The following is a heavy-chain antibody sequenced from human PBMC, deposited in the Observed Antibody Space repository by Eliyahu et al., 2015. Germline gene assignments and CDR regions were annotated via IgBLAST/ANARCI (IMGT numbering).Heavy chain of an antibody. J-gene: IGHJ5*02. V-gene: IGHV1-69*04. CDR2: IIPILGIA. D-gene: IGHD3-3*01. CDR3: ARDESRNYDFWSGPINWFDP. CDR1: GGTFSSYA. Sequence: EVKKPGSSVKVSCKASGGTFSSYAISWVRQAPGQGLEWMGRIIPILGIANYAQKFQGRVTITADKSTSTAYMELSSLRSEDTAVYYCARDESRNYDFWSGPINWFDPWGQGTLVTVSS.